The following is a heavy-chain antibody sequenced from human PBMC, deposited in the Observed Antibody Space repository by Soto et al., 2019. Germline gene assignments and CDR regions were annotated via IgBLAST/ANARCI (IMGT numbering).Heavy chain of an antibody. D-gene: IGHD1-1*01. J-gene: IGHJ4*02. V-gene: IGHV3-23*01. Sequence: GGSLRLSCVASGFTFGSCGMNWVRQAPGKGLEWVAGVSPHGANTYYADSVRGRFIISRNDSRNTVSLDMNSLGGDDSAVYYCATEGAKTTWNFDYWGQGTVVTVSS. CDR1: GFTFGSCG. CDR3: ATEGAKTTWNFDY. CDR2: VSPHGANT.